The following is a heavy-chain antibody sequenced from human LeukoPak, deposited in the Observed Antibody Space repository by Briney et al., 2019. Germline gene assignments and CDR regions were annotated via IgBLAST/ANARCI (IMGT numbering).Heavy chain of an antibody. CDR3: AREAGSATLDY. J-gene: IGHJ4*02. Sequence: ASVKVSCKASGYTFTGYYMHWVRQAPGQGLEWMGWINPNSGGTNYAQKVQGRVTMTTDTSTSTAYMDLRSLRSDDTAVFYCAREAGSATLDYWGQGTLVTVSS. V-gene: IGHV1-2*02. CDR1: GYTFTGYY. CDR2: INPNSGGT.